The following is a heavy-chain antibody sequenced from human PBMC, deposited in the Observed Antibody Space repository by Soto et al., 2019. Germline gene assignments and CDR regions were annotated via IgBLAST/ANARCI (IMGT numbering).Heavy chain of an antibody. CDR1: GYTFTGYY. CDR2: INPNSGGT. D-gene: IGHD2-2*02. V-gene: IGHV1-2*04. J-gene: IGHJ3*02. CDR3: ARDPAAPGEYCSSTSCYIAFDI. Sequence: ASVKVSCKASGYTFTGYYMHWVRQAPGQGLEWMGWINPNSGGTNYAQKFQGWVTMTRDTSISTAYMELSRLRSDDTAVYYCARDPAAPGEYCSSTSCYIAFDIWGQGTMVTVSS.